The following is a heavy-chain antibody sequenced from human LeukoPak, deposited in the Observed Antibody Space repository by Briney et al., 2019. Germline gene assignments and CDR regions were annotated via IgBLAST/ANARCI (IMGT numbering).Heavy chain of an antibody. CDR2: ISYDGSNK. D-gene: IGHD3-22*01. J-gene: IGHJ4*02. CDR1: GFTFSSYA. V-gene: IGHV3-30-3*01. Sequence: GGSLRLSCAASGFTFSSYAMHWVRQAPSKGLEWVAVISYDGSNKYYADSVKGRFTISRDNSKNTLYLQMSSLRAEDTAVYYCARAIVVYIDYWGQGTLVTVSS. CDR3: ARAIVVYIDY.